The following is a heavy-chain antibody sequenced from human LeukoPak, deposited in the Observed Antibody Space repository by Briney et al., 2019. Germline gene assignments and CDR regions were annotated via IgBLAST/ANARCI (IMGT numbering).Heavy chain of an antibody. Sequence: PGGSLISSSASSGVFFSIAWRKWVRQAPGKGLGWVGRIKSKTDGGTTDYAAPVKDRFTISRDDSKNTLYLQMNSLKTEDTAGYYCTTYRDAFDIWGQGTMVTVSS. J-gene: IGHJ3*02. CDR2: IKSKTDGGTT. CDR1: GVFFSIAW. CDR3: TTYRDAFDI. D-gene: IGHD3-16*02. V-gene: IGHV3-15*01.